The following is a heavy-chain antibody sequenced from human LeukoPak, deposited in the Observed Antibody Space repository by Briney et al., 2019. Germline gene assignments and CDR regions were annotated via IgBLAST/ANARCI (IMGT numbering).Heavy chain of an antibody. CDR1: GGTFSSYA. V-gene: IGHV1-69*13. D-gene: IGHD3-16*01. CDR3: ARGTRGSESDPYYFDY. CDR2: IIPIFGTA. Sequence: ASVKVSCKASGGTFSSYAISWVRQAPGQGLEWMGGIIPIFGTANYAQKFQGRVTITADESTSTAYMELSSLRSEDTAVYYCARGTRGSESDPYYFDYWGQGTLVTVSS. J-gene: IGHJ4*02.